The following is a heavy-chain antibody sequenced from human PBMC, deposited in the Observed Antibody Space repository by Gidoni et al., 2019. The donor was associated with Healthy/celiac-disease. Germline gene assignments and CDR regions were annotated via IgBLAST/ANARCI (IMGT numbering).Heavy chain of an antibody. CDR1: GFTFSSYG. J-gene: IGHJ4*02. V-gene: IGHV3-30*18. CDR2: ISYDGSNK. Sequence: QVQLVESGGGVVQPGRSLRLSCAASGFTFSSYGLHWVRHAPGKGLEWVAVISYDGSNKYYADSVKGRFTISRDNSKNTRYLQMNSLRAEDTAVYYCAKGIVGATTFYFDYWGQGTLVTVSS. CDR3: AKGIVGATTFYFDY. D-gene: IGHD1-26*01.